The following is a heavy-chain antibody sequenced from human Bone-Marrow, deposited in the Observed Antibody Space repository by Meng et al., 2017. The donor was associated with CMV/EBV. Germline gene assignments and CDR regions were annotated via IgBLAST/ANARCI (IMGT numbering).Heavy chain of an antibody. CDR1: GFTFSSYW. J-gene: IGHJ6*02. D-gene: IGHD3-3*01. V-gene: IGHV3-7*01. CDR2: IKQDGSEK. Sequence: GESLKISCAASGFTFSSYWMSWVRQAPGKGLEWVANIKQDGSEKYYVDSVKGRFTISRDNAKNSLYLQMNSLRAEDTAVYYCARGYYDFWSGGGGMDVWGQGPTVPVSS. CDR3: ARGYYDFWSGGGGMDV.